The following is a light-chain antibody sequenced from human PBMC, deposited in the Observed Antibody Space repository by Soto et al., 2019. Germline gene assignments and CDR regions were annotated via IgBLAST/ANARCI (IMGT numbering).Light chain of an antibody. CDR3: SSYTSSGTLV. J-gene: IGLJ1*01. V-gene: IGLV2-14*01. CDR2: EVS. CDR1: SSDVGGYNY. Sequence: QSVLTQPASVSGSPGQSITISCTGTSSDVGGYNYVSWYQQHPGKAPKLMIYEVSNRPSGVSNRFSGSKSGNTASLTISGLQAEDEADYYCSSYTSSGTLVFGTGTKVTAL.